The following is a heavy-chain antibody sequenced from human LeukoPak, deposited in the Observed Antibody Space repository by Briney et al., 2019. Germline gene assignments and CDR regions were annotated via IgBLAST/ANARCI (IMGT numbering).Heavy chain of an antibody. V-gene: IGHV3-21*01. CDR2: ISTTSRYI. Sequence: PGGSLRLSCAASGFTFSSYSMNWVRQAPGKGLEWVSSISTTSRYIYYADSVKGRFTVSRDNAKNSLSLQMNSLRAEDTAVYYCARGNSDYDHDYWGQGTLVTVS. D-gene: IGHD4-11*01. J-gene: IGHJ4*02. CDR3: ARGNSDYDHDY. CDR1: GFTFSSYS.